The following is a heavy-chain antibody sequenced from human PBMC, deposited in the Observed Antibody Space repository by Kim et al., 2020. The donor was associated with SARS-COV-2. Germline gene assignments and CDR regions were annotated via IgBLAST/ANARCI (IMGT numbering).Heavy chain of an antibody. CDR2: MNPNSGNT. V-gene: IGHV1-8*01. CDR3: ARWVGYYYDSSGYDWRDY. CDR1: GYTFTSYD. D-gene: IGHD3-22*01. Sequence: ASVKVSCKASGYTFTSYDINWVRQATGQGLEWMGWMNPNSGNTGYAQKFQGRVTMTRNTSISTAYMELSSLGSEDTAVYYCARWVGYYYDSSGYDWRDYWGQGTLVTVSS. J-gene: IGHJ4*02.